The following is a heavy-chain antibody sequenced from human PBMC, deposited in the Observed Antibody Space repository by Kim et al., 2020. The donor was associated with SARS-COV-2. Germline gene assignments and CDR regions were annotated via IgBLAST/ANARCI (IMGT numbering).Heavy chain of an antibody. V-gene: IGHV3-9*01. Sequence: GGSLRLSCAASGFTFDDYAMHWVRQAPGKGLEWVSGISWNSGSIGYAASVKGRFTISRDNAKNSLYLQMNSLRAEDTALYYCAKDYGSGSYYNAQIYYGMDVWGQGTPVTVSS. J-gene: IGHJ6*02. D-gene: IGHD3-10*01. CDR2: ISWNSGSI. CDR1: GFTFDDYA. CDR3: AKDYGSGSYYNAQIYYGMDV.